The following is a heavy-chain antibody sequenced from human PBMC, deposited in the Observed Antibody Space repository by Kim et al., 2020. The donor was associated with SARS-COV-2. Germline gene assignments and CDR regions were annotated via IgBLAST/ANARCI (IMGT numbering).Heavy chain of an antibody. D-gene: IGHD4-4*01. CDR1: GYTFKTYP. J-gene: IGHJ4*02. CDR3: ARDMNPTVYDY. V-gene: IGHV1-3*01. CDR2: VNAANDQT. Sequence: ASVKVSCKASGYTFKTYPIHWLRQAPGQRLEWMGWVNAANDQTKYSQKFQGRVTISRDTSANTAYMELRSLRIRDTAFYYCARDMNPTVYDYWGQGTLVTVSS.